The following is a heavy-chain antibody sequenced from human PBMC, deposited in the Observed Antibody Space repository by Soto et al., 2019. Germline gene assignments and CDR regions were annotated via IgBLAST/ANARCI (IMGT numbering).Heavy chain of an antibody. D-gene: IGHD5-18*01. CDR3: AREASLTHYSYGDYYYYGMDV. CDR1: GYTFTGYY. V-gene: IGHV1-2*04. Sequence: GASVKVSCKASGYTFTGYYMHWVRQAPGQGLEWMGWINPNSGGTNYAQEFQGWITMTSDTSISTAYMELSSLRSDDTAVYYCAREASLTHYSYGDYYYYGMDVWGHGTTVTVSS. CDR2: INPNSGGT. J-gene: IGHJ6*02.